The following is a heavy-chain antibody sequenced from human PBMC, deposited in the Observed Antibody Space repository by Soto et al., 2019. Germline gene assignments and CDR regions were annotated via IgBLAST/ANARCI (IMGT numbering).Heavy chain of an antibody. Sequence: QITLKESGPTLVKPTQTLTLTCTFSGFSLSTSGVGVGWIRQPPGKALEWLALIYWDDDKRYSPSLKSRLTITKDTSKNQVVLTLTNMDPLDTATYYCAQAHTSSWYSYFDYCGQGTLVTVSS. CDR2: IYWDDDK. CDR3: AQAHTSSWYSYFDY. V-gene: IGHV2-5*02. J-gene: IGHJ4*02. D-gene: IGHD6-13*01. CDR1: GFSLSTSGVG.